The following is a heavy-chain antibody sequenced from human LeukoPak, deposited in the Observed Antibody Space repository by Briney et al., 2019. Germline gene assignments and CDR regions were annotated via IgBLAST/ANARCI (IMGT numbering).Heavy chain of an antibody. CDR1: GVIVSSNY. CDR3: AGGSNYYYYYMDV. Sequence: PGGSLRLSCAASGVIVSSNYMTWVRQAPGKGLEWVSVIYSGGYTYFADSVKGRFTISRDNSKNTLYLQMNSLRAEDAAVYHCAGGSNYYYYYMDVWGKGTTVTVSS. CDR2: IYSGGYT. V-gene: IGHV3-53*01. J-gene: IGHJ6*03.